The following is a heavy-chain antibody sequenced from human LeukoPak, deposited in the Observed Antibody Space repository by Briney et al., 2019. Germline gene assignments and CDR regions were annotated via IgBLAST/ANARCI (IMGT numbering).Heavy chain of an antibody. J-gene: IGHJ4*02. CDR3: ARDLEDYNNYGEMAI. D-gene: IGHD4-11*01. Sequence: GGSLRLSCAVSGFTFSSYTMNWVRQAPGKGLEWVSTISTSSSYKYYADSVKGRFTISRDNAKNSLYLQMNSLRAEDTAVYYCARDLEDYNNYGEMAIWGQGTLVTVSS. CDR1: GFTFSSYT. CDR2: ISTSSSYK. V-gene: IGHV3-21*01.